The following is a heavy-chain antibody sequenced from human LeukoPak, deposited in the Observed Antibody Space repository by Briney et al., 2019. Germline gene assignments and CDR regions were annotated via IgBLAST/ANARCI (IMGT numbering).Heavy chain of an antibody. CDR3: AKSLGVTMVRGVIFDY. Sequence: GGSLRLSCAASGFTFSSYAMSWVRQAPGKGLEWVSAISGSGGSTYYADSVKGRFTISRDNSKNTLYLQMNSLRAEDTAVYYCAKSLGVTMVRGVIFDYWGQGTLVTVSS. D-gene: IGHD3-10*01. V-gene: IGHV3-23*01. CDR2: ISGSGGST. CDR1: GFTFSSYA. J-gene: IGHJ4*02.